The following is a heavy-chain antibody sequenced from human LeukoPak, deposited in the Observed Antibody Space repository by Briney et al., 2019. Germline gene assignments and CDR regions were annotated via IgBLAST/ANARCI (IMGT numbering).Heavy chain of an antibody. V-gene: IGHV3-7*03. CDR2: IKKDGSEK. J-gene: IGHJ4*02. CDR3: ARPPSYYCSSTSCFDF. CDR1: GFTFSSYW. Sequence: GGSLRLSCAASGFTFSSYWMSWVSQAPGKGLEWVANIKKDGSEKYYVDSVKGRFTISRDNAKNSLYLQMNSLRADDTAVYYCARPPSYYCSSTSCFDFWGQGTLVTVSS. D-gene: IGHD2-2*01.